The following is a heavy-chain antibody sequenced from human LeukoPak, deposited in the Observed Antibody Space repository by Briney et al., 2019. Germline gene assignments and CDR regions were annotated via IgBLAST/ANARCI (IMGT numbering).Heavy chain of an antibody. CDR3: AREIWYYSR. V-gene: IGHV1-2*02. J-gene: IGHJ4*02. CDR1: GYTFTDNY. CDR2: IYPNNGGT. Sequence: ASVQVSCKASGYTFTDNYVHWVRQVPGQGLEWMGWIYPNNGGTNYAQKFQGRVTMTRDTSISTAYLDLSGLRSDDTAVYFCAREIWYYSRWGQGSLVTVSS. D-gene: IGHD6-13*01.